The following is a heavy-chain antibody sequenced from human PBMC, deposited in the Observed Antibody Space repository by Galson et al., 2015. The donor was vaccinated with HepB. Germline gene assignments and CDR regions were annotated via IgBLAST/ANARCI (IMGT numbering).Heavy chain of an antibody. Sequence: ATLSLTCTVSGGSISSYYWSWIRQPPGKGLEWIGYIYYSGSTNYNPSLKSRVTISVDTSKNQFSLKLSSVTAADTAVYYCAIRSGSYHKVWGQGTLVTVSS. CDR1: GGSISSYY. V-gene: IGHV4-59*08. J-gene: IGHJ4*02. CDR3: AIRSGSYHKV. D-gene: IGHD1-26*01. CDR2: IYYSGST.